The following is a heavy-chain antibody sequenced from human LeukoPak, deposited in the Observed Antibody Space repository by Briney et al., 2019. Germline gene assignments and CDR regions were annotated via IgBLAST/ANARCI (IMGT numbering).Heavy chain of an antibody. CDR3: AIIVATTNDFDS. Sequence: GESLRISCKGSTYSFNSFWIHWVRQRPGKGLEWMGIIYPSDSDARYSPSFQGQVTFPADKSRSTAYLQWSSLKASDTAIYFCAIIVATTNDFDSWGQGTLVTVS. D-gene: IGHD5-12*01. V-gene: IGHV5-51*01. CDR2: IYPSDSDA. CDR1: TYSFNSFW. J-gene: IGHJ4*02.